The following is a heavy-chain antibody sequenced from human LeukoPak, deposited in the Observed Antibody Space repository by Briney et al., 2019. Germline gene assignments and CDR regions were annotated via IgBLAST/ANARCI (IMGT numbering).Heavy chain of an antibody. J-gene: IGHJ4*02. CDR3: ARPLYDYVWGSYRGSLNY. CDR2: IWYDGSNK. D-gene: IGHD3-16*02. CDR1: GFTFSSYG. V-gene: IGHV3-33*01. Sequence: GGSLRLSCAASGFTFSSYGMHWVRQAPGKGLEWAAVIWYDGSNKYYADSVKGRFTISRDNSKNTLYLQMNSLRAEDTAVYYCARPLYDYVWGSYRGSLNYWGQGTLVTVSS.